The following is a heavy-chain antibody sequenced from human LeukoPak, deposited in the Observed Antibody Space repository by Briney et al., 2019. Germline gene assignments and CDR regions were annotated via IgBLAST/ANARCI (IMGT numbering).Heavy chain of an antibody. CDR3: AKGTRGYSYGPKMYDYCYYGMDV. CDR2: ISWNSGSI. CDR1: GFTFDDYA. D-gene: IGHD5-18*01. Sequence: SGGSLRLSCAASGFTFDDYAMHWVRQAPGKGLEWVSGISWNSGSIGYADSVKGRFTISRDNAKNSLYLQMNSLRAEDTALYYCAKGTRGYSYGPKMYDYCYYGMDVWGQGATVTVSS. V-gene: IGHV3-9*01. J-gene: IGHJ6*02.